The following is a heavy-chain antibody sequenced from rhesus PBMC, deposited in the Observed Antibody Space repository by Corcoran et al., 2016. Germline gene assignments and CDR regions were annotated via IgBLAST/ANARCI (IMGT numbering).Heavy chain of an antibody. CDR1: GGSISRSNW. J-gene: IGHJ2*01. V-gene: IGHV4S18*01. CDR2: IYSNCEST. D-gene: IGHD2-33*01. Sequence: QVQLQESGPGLVKPSETLSLTCAVSGGSISRSNWWSWIRQPPGNGLEWIGGIYSNCESTNYNPSRKSRVTSSKDTSKNQFSLKLSSVTAADTAVYYCARRKHPMGWYFDIWGPGTPITISS. CDR3: ARRKHPMGWYFDI.